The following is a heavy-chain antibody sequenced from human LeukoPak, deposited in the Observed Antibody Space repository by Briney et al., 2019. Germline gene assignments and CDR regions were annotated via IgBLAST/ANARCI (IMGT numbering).Heavy chain of an antibody. CDR2: ISWNSGSI. J-gene: IGHJ4*02. D-gene: IGHD1-26*01. V-gene: IGHV3-9*01. CDR3: AKAQYSGKRLRGDFDY. CDR1: GFTFDDYA. Sequence: GGSLRLSCAASGFTFDDYAMHWVRQAPGKGLEWVSGISWNSGSIGYADSVKGRFTISRDNAKNSLYLQMNSLRAEDTALYYCAKAQYSGKRLRGDFDYWGQGTLVTVSS.